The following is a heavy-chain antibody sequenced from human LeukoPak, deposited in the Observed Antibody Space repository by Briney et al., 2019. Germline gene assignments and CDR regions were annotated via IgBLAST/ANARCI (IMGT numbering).Heavy chain of an antibody. Sequence: SETLSLTCTVSGGSISGGDYYWSWIRQPPGKGLEWIGYIYYTGSTYYNPSLKSRLTISVDTSKNQFSLKLSSVTAADTAVYYCARDREYYYDSSGYYSAMDVWGQGTTVTVSS. V-gene: IGHV4-30-4*01. CDR2: IYYTGST. J-gene: IGHJ6*02. CDR1: GGSISGGDYY. CDR3: ARDREYYYDSSGYYSAMDV. D-gene: IGHD3-22*01.